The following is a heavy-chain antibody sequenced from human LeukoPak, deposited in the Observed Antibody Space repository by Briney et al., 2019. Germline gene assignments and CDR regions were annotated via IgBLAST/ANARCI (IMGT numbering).Heavy chain of an antibody. Sequence: GGSLRLSCAASGFTFSSYEMNCVRQAPGKGLEWVSYISSSGSTIYYADSVKGRFAISRDNAKNSLYLQVNSLRAEDTAVYYCARDRDSGSPHDAFDIWGQGTMVTVSS. CDR1: GFTFSSYE. D-gene: IGHD1-26*01. CDR2: ISSSGSTI. V-gene: IGHV3-48*03. J-gene: IGHJ3*02. CDR3: ARDRDSGSPHDAFDI.